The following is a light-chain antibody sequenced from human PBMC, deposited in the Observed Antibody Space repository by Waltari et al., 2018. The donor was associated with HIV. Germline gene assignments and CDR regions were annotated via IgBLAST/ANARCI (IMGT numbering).Light chain of an antibody. CDR3: MQALQTPST. CDR1: QSLLESNGYNF. V-gene: IGKV2-28*01. J-gene: IGKJ5*01. CDR2: LAS. Sequence: DIVMTQSPLSLPVTPGESASISCESSQSLLESNGYNFLDWYVQKPGQSPPLLIYLASTRASGVPDRFSGSGSGTDFTLKISRVEADDVGVYYCMQALQTPSTFGQGTRLEIK.